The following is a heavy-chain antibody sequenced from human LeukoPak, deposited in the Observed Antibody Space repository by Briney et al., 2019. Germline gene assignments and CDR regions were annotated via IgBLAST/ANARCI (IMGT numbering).Heavy chain of an antibody. J-gene: IGHJ4*02. CDR1: GGTFSSYA. CDR2: IIPIFGTA. Sequence: GASVKVSCKASGGTFSSYAISWVRQAPGQGLEWMGGIIPIFGTANYAQKFQGRVTITADESTSTAYMELSSLRSEDTAVYYCAFGGQLWSPAGYWGQGTLVTVSS. CDR3: AFGGQLWSPAGY. V-gene: IGHV1-69*13. D-gene: IGHD5-18*01.